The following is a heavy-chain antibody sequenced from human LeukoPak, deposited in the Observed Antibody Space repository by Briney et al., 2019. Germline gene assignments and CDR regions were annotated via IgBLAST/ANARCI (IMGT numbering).Heavy chain of an antibody. CDR3: ARVGAYCTSSSCFDY. V-gene: IGHV1-69*05. D-gene: IGHD2-2*01. CDR2: IIPIFGTA. CDR1: GGTFSSYA. J-gene: IGHJ4*02. Sequence: SVKVSCKASGGTFSSYAISWVRQAPGQGLEWMGGIIPIFGTANYAQKFQGRVTMTTDTSTSTAYMELRSLRSDDTAVYFCARVGAYCTSSSCFDYWGQGNLVTVSS.